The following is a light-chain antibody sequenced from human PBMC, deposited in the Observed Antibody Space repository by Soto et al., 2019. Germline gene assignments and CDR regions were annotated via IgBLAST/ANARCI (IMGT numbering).Light chain of an antibody. Sequence: QPVLTQSPSASGTPGQRVTISCSGSSSNIGKNAVNWYQQLPGTAPKLLIYTNDQRPSGVPDRFSGSKSGTSASLAISGLQSEDEADYYCAAWDDSLNGPVFGGGTQLTVL. CDR2: TND. CDR3: AAWDDSLNGPV. J-gene: IGLJ3*02. V-gene: IGLV1-44*01. CDR1: SSNIGKNA.